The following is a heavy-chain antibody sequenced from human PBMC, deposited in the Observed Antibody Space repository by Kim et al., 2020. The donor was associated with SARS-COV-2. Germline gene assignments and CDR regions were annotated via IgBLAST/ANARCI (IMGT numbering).Heavy chain of an antibody. J-gene: IGHJ4*02. CDR2: IYSGGST. CDR3: ASILS. Sequence: IYSGGSTYHADAVQGRFTISSDNSKNTLYLQMNSLRAEDTAVYYCASILSWGQGTLVTFSS. V-gene: IGHV3-53*01. D-gene: IGHD3-9*01.